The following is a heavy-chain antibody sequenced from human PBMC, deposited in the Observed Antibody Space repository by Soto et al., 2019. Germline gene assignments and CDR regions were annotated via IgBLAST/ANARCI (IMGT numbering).Heavy chain of an antibody. D-gene: IGHD5-18*01. CDR2: IYYSGST. CDR1: GGSLSSYF. Sequence: SETLSLTCTVSGGSLSSYFWSWIRQPPGKGLEWIGYIYYSGSTNYNPSLKSRLTISVDTSKNQFSLKLSSVTAADTAVYYCARGLGDTAMVRLDYWGQGTLVTVSS. CDR3: ARGLGDTAMVRLDY. V-gene: IGHV4-59*01. J-gene: IGHJ4*02.